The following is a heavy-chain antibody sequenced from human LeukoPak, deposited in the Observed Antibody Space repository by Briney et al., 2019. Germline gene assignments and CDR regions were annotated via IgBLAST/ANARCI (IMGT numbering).Heavy chain of an antibody. V-gene: IGHV4-59*01. CDR2: IYDSGST. D-gene: IGHD2-2*01. CDR1: GGSINSYY. J-gene: IGHJ4*02. CDR3: ARVVDQLLHFDY. Sequence: PSETLSLTCTVSGGSINSYYWSWIRQPPGKGLEWIGYIYDSGSTNYNPSLKSRVTISVDTSKNQFSLKLSSVTAADTAVYYCARVVDQLLHFDYWGQGTLVTVSS.